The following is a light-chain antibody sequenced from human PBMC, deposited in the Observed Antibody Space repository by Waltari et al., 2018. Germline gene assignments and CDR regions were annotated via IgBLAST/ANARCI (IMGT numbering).Light chain of an antibody. J-gene: IGLJ3*02. CDR2: EDS. CDR1: ALPKKY. CDR3: YSTDSSGNRV. V-gene: IGLV3-10*01. Sequence: SYELTQPPSVSVSPGQTARITCSGDALPKKYAYWYQQKSGQAPVLVIYEDSKRPSGIPERFSGSSSGTMATLTISGAQVEDEADYYGYSTDSSGNRVFGGGTKLTVL.